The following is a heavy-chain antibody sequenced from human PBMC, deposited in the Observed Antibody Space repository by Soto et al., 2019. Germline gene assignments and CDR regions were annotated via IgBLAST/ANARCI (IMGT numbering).Heavy chain of an antibody. D-gene: IGHD2-21*01. J-gene: IGHJ3*02. Sequence: PGGSLSLSCAASGFTVSSISMSWVRQAPGKELEEGSVINSDDSTYHADSGKGRCTITRYKSKTTLNLQMNSLRPEATDVDYCASARVGWIATRIDAFDIWGQGTMVTVSS. V-gene: IGHV3-53*01. CDR2: INSDDST. CDR1: GFTVSSIS. CDR3: ASARVGWIATRIDAFDI.